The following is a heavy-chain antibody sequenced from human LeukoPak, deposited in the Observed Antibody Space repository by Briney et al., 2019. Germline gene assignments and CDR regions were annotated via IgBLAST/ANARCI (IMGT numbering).Heavy chain of an antibody. J-gene: IGHJ6*02. CDR2: ISYDGSNK. CDR3: AKDLFSYSSSSGGMDV. D-gene: IGHD6-13*01. CDR1: GFTFSSYG. V-gene: IGHV3-30*18. Sequence: PGGSLRLSCAASGFTFSSYGMHWVRQAPGKGLEWVAVISYDGSNKYYADSVKGRFTISRDNSKNTLYLQMNSLRAEDTAVYYCAKDLFSYSSSSGGMDVWGQGTTVTVSS.